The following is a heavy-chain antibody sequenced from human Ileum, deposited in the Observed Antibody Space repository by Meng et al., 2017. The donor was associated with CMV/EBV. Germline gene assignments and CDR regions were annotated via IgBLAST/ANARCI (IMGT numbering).Heavy chain of an antibody. V-gene: IGHV2-5*01. CDR2: IYWNDDK. Sequence: GFSLSTSGVGVGWIRQPPGKALEWLALIYWNDDKRYSPSLKSRLTITKDTSKNQVVLTMTNMDPVDTATYYCAHYYDFWSGYRPLNYWGQGTLVTVSS. D-gene: IGHD3-3*01. CDR3: AHYYDFWSGYRPLNY. J-gene: IGHJ4*02. CDR1: GFSLSTSGVG.